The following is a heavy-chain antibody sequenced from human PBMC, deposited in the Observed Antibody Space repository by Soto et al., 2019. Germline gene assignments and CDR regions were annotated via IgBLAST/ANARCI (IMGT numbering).Heavy chain of an antibody. CDR2: IYHSGST. J-gene: IGHJ4*02. CDR1: GGSISSGGYS. V-gene: IGHV4-30-2*01. D-gene: IGHD3-22*01. Sequence: SSETLSLTCAVSGGSISSGGYSWSWIRQPPGKGLEWIGYIYHSGSTYYNPSLKSRVTISVDRSKNQFSLKLSSVTAADTAVYYCARYYDSSGSLDYWGQGTLVTVSS. CDR3: ARYYDSSGSLDY.